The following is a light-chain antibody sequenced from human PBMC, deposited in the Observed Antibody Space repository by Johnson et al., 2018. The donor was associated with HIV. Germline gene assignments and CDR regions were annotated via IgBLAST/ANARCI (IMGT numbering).Light chain of an antibody. CDR3: GTWDSSLSAYV. CDR2: ENN. V-gene: IGLV1-51*02. J-gene: IGLJ1*01. CDR1: SSNIGNNY. Sequence: QSVLTQPPSVSAAPGQKVTISCSGSSSNIGNNYVSWYQQLPGTAPKLLIYENNKRPSGIPDRFSGSKYGTSATLGITGLQTGDEADYYCGTWDSSLSAYVFGTGTKVTFL.